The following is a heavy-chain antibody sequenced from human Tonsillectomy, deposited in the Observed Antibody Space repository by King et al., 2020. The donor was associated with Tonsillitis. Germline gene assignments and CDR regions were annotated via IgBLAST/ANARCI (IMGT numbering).Heavy chain of an antibody. V-gene: IGHV1-69*01. Sequence: QLVQSGAEMKKPGSSVKVSCKASGGTFSSYGIRWVRQAPGQGLEWMGGIIPIFGTTNYAQTFQGRVTVTADEFTTTVYMELSSLSSEDTAVYYCAREGAGMGGALDIWGQGTMVTVSS. CDR3: AREGAGMGGALDI. CDR2: IIPIFGTT. CDR1: GGTFSSYG. D-gene: IGHD1-26*01. J-gene: IGHJ3*02.